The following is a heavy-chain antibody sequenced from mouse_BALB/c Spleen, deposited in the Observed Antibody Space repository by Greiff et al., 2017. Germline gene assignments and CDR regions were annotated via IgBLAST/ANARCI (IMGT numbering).Heavy chain of an antibody. CDR1: GYTFTSYW. CDR2: INPSNGRT. D-gene: IGHD2-3*01. Sequence: VQLQQPGAELVKPGASVKLSCKASGYTFTSYWMHWVKQRPGQGLEWIGEINPSNGRTNYNEKFKSKATLTVDKSSSTAYMQLSSLTSEDSAVYYCARSYDGYYVPAYWGQGTLVTVSA. J-gene: IGHJ3*01. CDR3: ARSYDGYYVPAY. V-gene: IGHV1S81*02.